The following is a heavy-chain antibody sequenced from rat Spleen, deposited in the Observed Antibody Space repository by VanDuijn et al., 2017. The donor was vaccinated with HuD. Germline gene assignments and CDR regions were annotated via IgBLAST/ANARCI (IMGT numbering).Heavy chain of an antibody. CDR1: GFSLTSYN. CDR3: ARESRTGNYFDY. J-gene: IGHJ2*01. Sequence: QVQLKESGPGLVQPSQTLSLTCTVSGFSLTSYNVHWVRQPTGKVLDWMGIIWTGGSTDYNSALKSRLSSSRDTSKSQVFLKRNSLRTEDIATYYCARESRTGNYFDYWGQGVMVTVSS. V-gene: IGHV2-30*01. CDR2: IWTGGST. D-gene: IGHD5-1*01.